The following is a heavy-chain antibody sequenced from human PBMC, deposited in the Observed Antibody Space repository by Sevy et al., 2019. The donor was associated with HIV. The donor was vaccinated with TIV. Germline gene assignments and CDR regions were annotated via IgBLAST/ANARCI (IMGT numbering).Heavy chain of an antibody. CDR1: GFTFSSYS. CDR2: ISSSSTYI. V-gene: IGHV3-21*01. D-gene: IGHD3-22*01. J-gene: IGHJ4*02. Sequence: GGSLRLSCAASGFTFSSYSMHWVRQAPGKGLEWDSSISSSSTYIYYADSVKGRFTISRDNAKNSLYLQMNSLRAEDTAVYYCARVPDYYDRSGYYYQWGQGTLVTVSS. CDR3: ARVPDYYDRSGYYYQ.